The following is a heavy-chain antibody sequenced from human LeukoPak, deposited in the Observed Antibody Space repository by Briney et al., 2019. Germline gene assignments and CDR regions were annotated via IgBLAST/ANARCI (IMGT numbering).Heavy chain of an antibody. V-gene: IGHV4-31*03. J-gene: IGHJ5*02. CDR2: IYYSGST. CDR1: GGSISSGGYY. CDR3: ARDGGGGAITYAGFDP. D-gene: IGHD1-26*01. Sequence: SSETLSLTCTVSGGSISSGGYYWSWIRQHPGKGLEWIGYIYYSGSTYYNPSLKSRVTTSIDTSKNQFSLKLSSVTAADTAVYYCARDGGGGAITYAGFDPWGQGTLVTVSS.